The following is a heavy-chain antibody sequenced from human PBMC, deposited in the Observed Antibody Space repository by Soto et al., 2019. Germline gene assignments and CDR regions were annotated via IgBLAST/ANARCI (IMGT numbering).Heavy chain of an antibody. CDR2: IWYDGSNR. Sequence: LRLSCAASGFTFSTYGMHWVRQAPGKGLEWVAAIWYDGSNRYYGDSVRGRFTISRDNSKNTLYLQMNSLRAEDTAVYYCATDPPSGGTTCFPATWGQGTQV. V-gene: IGHV3-33*01. CDR1: GFTFSTYG. J-gene: IGHJ5*02. CDR3: ATDPPSGGTTCFPAT. D-gene: IGHD1-1*01.